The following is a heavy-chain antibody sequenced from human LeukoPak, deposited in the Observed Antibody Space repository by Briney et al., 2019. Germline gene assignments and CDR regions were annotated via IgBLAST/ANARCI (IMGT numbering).Heavy chain of an antibody. CDR2: IYDSGIT. CDR3: AGRGHRYSRD. Sequence: PSETLSLTCTVSGDSVTSGYWSWIRQPPGKGLEWTGYIYDSGITDYNPSLKSRLTISVDTSNNQFSLNLSSVTAADTAVYYCAGRGHRYSRDWGQGILVTVSS. D-gene: IGHD2-15*01. V-gene: IGHV4-4*09. J-gene: IGHJ1*01. CDR1: GDSVTSGY.